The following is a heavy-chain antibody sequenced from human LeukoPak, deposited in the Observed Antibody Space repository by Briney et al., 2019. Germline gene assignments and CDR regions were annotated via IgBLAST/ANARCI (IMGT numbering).Heavy chain of an antibody. CDR3: ARDQGRQWLVRLPYYYYYMDV. CDR2: ISSSSSYI. Sequence: RSGGSLRLSCAASGFTFSSYSMNWVRQAPGKGLEWVSSISSSSSYIHYADSVKGRFTISRDNAKNSLYLQMNSLRAEDTAVYYCARDQGRQWLVRLPYYYYYMDVWGKGTTVTVSS. CDR1: GFTFSSYS. D-gene: IGHD6-19*01. J-gene: IGHJ6*03. V-gene: IGHV3-21*01.